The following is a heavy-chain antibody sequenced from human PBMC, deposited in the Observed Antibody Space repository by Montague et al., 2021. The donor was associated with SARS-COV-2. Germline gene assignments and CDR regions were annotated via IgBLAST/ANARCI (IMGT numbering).Heavy chain of an antibody. J-gene: IGHJ5*01. Sequence: VKPTQNLTLTCSLSGLSLDSIGMCVTWIRQPPGKALEWLAFIDWDDDKHYNASLKTRLAISRDTSKNQVVLRMTHMEVVDIATYYCARTGGYDRNWSDSWGQGISVTVSS. D-gene: IGHD5-12*01. CDR3: ARTGGYDRNWSDS. V-gene: IGHV2-70*13. CDR1: GLSLDSIGMC. CDR2: IDWDDDK.